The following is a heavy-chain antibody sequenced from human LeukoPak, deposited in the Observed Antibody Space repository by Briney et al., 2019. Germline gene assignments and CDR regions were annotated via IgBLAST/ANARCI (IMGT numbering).Heavy chain of an antibody. CDR3: AKTSGSGSYYYYYYGMDV. CDR1: GFTFSAYA. D-gene: IGHD3-10*01. V-gene: IGHV3-23*01. Sequence: GGSLRLSCAASGFTFSAYAMTWVRQAPGKGLEWVSAISGSGSSTFYADSVKGRFTISRDNSKNTLYLQMNSLRAEDTAIYYCAKTSGSGSYYYYYYGMDVWGQGTTVTVSS. CDR2: ISGSGSST. J-gene: IGHJ6*02.